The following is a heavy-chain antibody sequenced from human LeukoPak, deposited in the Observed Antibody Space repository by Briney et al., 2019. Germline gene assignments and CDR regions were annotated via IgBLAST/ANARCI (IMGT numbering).Heavy chain of an antibody. CDR2: INPNSGGT. Sequence: ASVKVSCKASGYTFTGYYMHWVRQAPGQGLEWMGWINPNSGGTNYAQKFQGWVTMTRDTSINTAYMELSRLRSDDTAVYYCARSYYGSGSYWAQHYYYGMDVWGQGTTVTVSS. CDR3: ARSYYGSGSYWAQHYYYGMDV. J-gene: IGHJ6*02. CDR1: GYTFTGYY. V-gene: IGHV1-2*04. D-gene: IGHD3-10*01.